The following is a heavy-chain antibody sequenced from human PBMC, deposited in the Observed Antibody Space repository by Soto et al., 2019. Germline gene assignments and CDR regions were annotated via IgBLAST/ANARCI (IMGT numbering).Heavy chain of an antibody. CDR3: AHRIAARLDY. Sequence: QITLKESGPTLGKPTQTLTLTCTFSWFSRSTSGVGVGWIRQPPGKAPEWLARIYWDDDKRYSPSLKSRITITKDTSKPQVVLTMTNMDPVDTATYYCAHRIAARLDYWGQGALVPVSS. CDR2: IYWDDDK. CDR1: WFSRSTSGVG. J-gene: IGHJ4*02. D-gene: IGHD6-6*01. V-gene: IGHV2-5*02.